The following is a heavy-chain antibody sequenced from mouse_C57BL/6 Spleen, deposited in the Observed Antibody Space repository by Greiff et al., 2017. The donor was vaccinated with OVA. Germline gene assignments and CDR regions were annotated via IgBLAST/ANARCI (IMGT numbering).Heavy chain of an antibody. CDR1: GYTFTDYE. Sequence: QVQLQQSGAELVRPGASVTLSCKASGYTFTDYEMHWVKQTPVHGLEWIGAIYPETGGTAYNQKFKGKAILTADKSSSTAYMELRSLTSEDSAVYYCTRQVYYYGSSYRYFEGWGTGTTVTVSS. V-gene: IGHV1-15*01. J-gene: IGHJ1*03. D-gene: IGHD1-1*01. CDR2: IYPETGGT. CDR3: TRQVYYYGSSYRYFEG.